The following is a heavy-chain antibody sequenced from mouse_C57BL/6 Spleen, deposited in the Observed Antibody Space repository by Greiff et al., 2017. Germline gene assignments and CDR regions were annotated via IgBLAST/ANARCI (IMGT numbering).Heavy chain of an antibody. V-gene: IGHV1-52*01. CDR1: GYTFTSYW. D-gene: IGHD2-5*01. CDR2: IDPSDSET. Sequence: QVQLQQPGAELVRPGSSVKLSCKASGYTFTSYWMHWVKQRPIQGLEWIGNIDPSDSETHYNQKFKDKATLTVDKSSSTAYMQLSSLTSEDSAVYYCARGYYSNPAWFAYWGQGTLVTVSA. CDR3: ARGYYSNPAWFAY. J-gene: IGHJ3*01.